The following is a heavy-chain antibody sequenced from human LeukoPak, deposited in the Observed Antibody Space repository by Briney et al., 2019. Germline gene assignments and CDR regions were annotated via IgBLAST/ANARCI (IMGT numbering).Heavy chain of an antibody. Sequence: GGSLRLSCTASGFTFGDYAMNWVRQAPGKGLEWVGFIRSKAYGGTTEYAASVKGRFTISRDDSKSIAYLQMNSLKTEDTAVYYCTQDYGDYPTTFDYWGQGTLVTVSS. D-gene: IGHD4-17*01. CDR1: GFTFGDYA. J-gene: IGHJ4*02. V-gene: IGHV3-49*04. CDR2: IRSKAYGGTT. CDR3: TQDYGDYPTTFDY.